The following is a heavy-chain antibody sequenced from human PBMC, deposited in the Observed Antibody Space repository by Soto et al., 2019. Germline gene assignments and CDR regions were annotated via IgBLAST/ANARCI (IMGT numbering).Heavy chain of an antibody. V-gene: IGHV3-21*01. CDR1: GLSFSSDS. CDR2: ISGSSSYI. Sequence: EVQLVESGGGLVKPGGSLRLSCTASGLSFSSDSMNWFRQAPGKGLEWVSSISGSSSYIYYADSVKGRFTISRDNAKNSVYLQMNSLRAEDTAVYYCARGLGYCNVGSCSGAFDMWGQGTMVTVSS. CDR3: ARGLGYCNVGSCSGAFDM. D-gene: IGHD2-15*01. J-gene: IGHJ3*02.